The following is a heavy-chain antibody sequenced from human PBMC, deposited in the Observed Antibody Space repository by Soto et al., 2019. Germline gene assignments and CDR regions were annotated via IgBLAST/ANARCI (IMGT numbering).Heavy chain of an antibody. V-gene: IGHV4-39*01. CDR3: ARYFLRGRFFDS. CDR1: DGSFSSSYY. J-gene: IGHJ4*02. D-gene: IGHD3-10*01. Sequence: SETLSLSCSVSDGSFSSSYYWGWLRHAPGKGLEWLGNIYYSGHTYYNPSLKSRFAMSVDTSKNQFSLTLTSVTAAHTAVYYCARYFLRGRFFDSWGQGTLVTVSS. CDR2: IYYSGHT.